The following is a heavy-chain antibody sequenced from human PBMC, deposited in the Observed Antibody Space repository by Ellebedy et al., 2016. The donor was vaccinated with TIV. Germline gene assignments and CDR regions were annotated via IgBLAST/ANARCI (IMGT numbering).Heavy chain of an antibody. CDR3: ANGGSLSYGIFDY. J-gene: IGHJ4*02. Sequence: LSXTISGASISDVGSYWSWIRQLPGKGLEWIGYVYHLGNTYYTPSLKSRVAISVDSSKNQFSLRLNSVTAADTGVYYCANGGSLSYGIFDYWGQGNLVTVSS. V-gene: IGHV4-31*03. CDR2: VYHLGNT. D-gene: IGHD3-16*01. CDR1: GASISDVGSY.